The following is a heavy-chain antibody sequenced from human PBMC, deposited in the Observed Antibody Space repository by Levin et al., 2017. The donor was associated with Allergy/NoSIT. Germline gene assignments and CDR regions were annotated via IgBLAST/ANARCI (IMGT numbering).Heavy chain of an antibody. CDR2: ISSSSSYT. V-gene: IGHV3-11*05. CDR3: ARDVRFGELLSLDY. D-gene: IGHD3-10*01. Sequence: GGPLRLSCAASGLTFSDYYMSWIRQAPGKGLEWVSYISSSSSYTNYADSVKGRFTISRDNAKNSLYLQMNSLRAEDTAVYYCARDVRFGELLSLDYWGQGTLVTVSS. J-gene: IGHJ4*02. CDR1: GLTFSDYY.